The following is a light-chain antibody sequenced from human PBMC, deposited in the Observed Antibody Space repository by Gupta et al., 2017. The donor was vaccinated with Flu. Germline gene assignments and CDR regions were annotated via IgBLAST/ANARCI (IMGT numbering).Light chain of an antibody. J-gene: IGKJ3*01. V-gene: IGKV1-39*01. CDR3: QQSFSSPPT. CDR1: QDIKTF. CDR2: ATF. Sequence: PSSLSASVGDRVTITCRASQDIKTFLNWYQQRPGSAPRLLVYATFSLQTGVPSRFSGAGSGADFTLTIDALQPDDFATYYCQQSFSSPPTFGPGTRVDV.